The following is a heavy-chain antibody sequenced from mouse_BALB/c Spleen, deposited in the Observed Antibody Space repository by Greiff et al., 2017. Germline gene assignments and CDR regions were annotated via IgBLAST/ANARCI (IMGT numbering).Heavy chain of an antibody. D-gene: IGHD1-2*01. CDR1: GFTFSDYY. CDR3: ARDRDYGYVRCAY. Sequence: DVQLVEPGGGLVKPGGSLKLSCAASGFTFSDYYMYWVRQTPEKRLVWVATISYCGSYTYYPNSVKGRSTISRDNAKNNLYLQMSSLKSEDTAMYDCARDRDYGYVRCAYWGQGTVVTVSA. J-gene: IGHJ3*01. V-gene: IGHV5-4*02. CDR2: ISYCGSYT.